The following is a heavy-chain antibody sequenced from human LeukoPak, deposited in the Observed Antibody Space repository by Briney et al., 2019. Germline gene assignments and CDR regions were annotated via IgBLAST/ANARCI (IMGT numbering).Heavy chain of an antibody. CDR3: ARDSGYGLDY. J-gene: IGHJ4*02. V-gene: IGHV3-7*03. CDR1: GFTFSSDW. D-gene: IGHD5-12*01. Sequence: GGSLRLSCAASGFTFSSDWMSWVRQAPGKGLEWVANIKQDGSEKYYVDSVKGRFTISRDNAKNSLYLQMNSLRAEDTAVYYCARDSGYGLDYWGQGTLVTVSS. CDR2: IKQDGSEK.